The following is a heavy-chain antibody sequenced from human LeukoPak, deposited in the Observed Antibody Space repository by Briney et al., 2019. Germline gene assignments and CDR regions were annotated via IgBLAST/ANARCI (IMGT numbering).Heavy chain of an antibody. CDR1: GFTFSDYY. J-gene: IGHJ4*02. CDR2: ISSSGSTI. CDR3: AKDDAWLQYGN. Sequence: GGSLRLSCAASGFTFSDYYMSWIRQAPGEGLEWVSYISSSGSTIYYADSVKGRFTISRDNAKNSLYLQMNSLRAEDTAVYYCAKDDAWLQYGNWGRGTLVTVSS. V-gene: IGHV3-11*01. D-gene: IGHD5-24*01.